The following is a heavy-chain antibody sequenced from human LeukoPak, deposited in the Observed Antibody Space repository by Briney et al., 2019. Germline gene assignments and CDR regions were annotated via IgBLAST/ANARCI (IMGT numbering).Heavy chain of an antibody. CDR3: AKTLRGVLDY. Sequence: GGSLRLSRAASGFTFSSYSMSWVRQAPGKGLKWVSAISGSGGGTYYADSVKGRFTISRDNSKNTLYLQMNSLRAEDTAVYYCAKTLRGVLDYWGQGTLVTVSS. J-gene: IGHJ4*02. D-gene: IGHD3-10*01. V-gene: IGHV3-23*01. CDR1: GFTFSSYS. CDR2: ISGSGGGT.